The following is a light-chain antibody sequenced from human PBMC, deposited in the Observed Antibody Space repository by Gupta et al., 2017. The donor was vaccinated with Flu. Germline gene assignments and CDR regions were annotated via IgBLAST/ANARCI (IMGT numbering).Light chain of an antibody. V-gene: IGKV3-15*01. CDR1: QNVNSD. CDR2: GAS. CDR3: QQENNWPLT. Sequence: EIAMTQSSATLSVSPGERATLSCRASQNVNSDLAWYQQISGRAPRLLIYGASTRAAGIPARFSGSGSGTEFTLTISSLQSEDFALYYCQQENNWPLTFGGGTKVEIK. J-gene: IGKJ4*01.